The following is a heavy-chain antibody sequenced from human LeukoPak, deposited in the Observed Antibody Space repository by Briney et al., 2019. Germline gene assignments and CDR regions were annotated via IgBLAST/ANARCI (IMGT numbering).Heavy chain of an antibody. CDR2: IHYSEST. Sequence: PSETLSLTCTVSGGSISSYKWNWIRQPPGKGLEWIGYIHYSESTNYNPSLKSRVTISEDTSKNQLSLKLSSVTAADTAVYYCARLSSWYEGYYFDYWGQGTLVTVSS. D-gene: IGHD6-13*01. J-gene: IGHJ4*02. CDR3: ARLSSWYEGYYFDY. CDR1: GGSISSYK. V-gene: IGHV4-59*08.